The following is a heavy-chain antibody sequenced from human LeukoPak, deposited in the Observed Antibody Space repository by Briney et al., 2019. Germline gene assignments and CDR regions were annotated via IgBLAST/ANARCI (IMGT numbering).Heavy chain of an antibody. J-gene: IGHJ4*02. CDR1: GGTFSSYA. D-gene: IGHD5-12*01. V-gene: IGHV1-2*02. CDR2: INPNSGGT. Sequence: ASVKVSCKASGGTFSSYAISWVRQAPGQGLEWMGWINPNSGGTNYAQKFQGRVTMTRDTSISTAYMELSRLRSDDTAVYYCAREQKKWLRCLDYWGQGTLVTVSS. CDR3: AREQKKWLRCLDY.